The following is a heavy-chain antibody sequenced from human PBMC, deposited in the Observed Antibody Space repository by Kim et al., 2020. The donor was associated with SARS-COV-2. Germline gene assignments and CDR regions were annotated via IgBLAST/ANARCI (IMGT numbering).Heavy chain of an antibody. V-gene: IGHV4-39*07. D-gene: IGHD3-22*01. J-gene: IGHJ4*02. Sequence: SLKSRVTISVDTSKNQFSLKLSSVTAADTAVYYCAREVGYYDSSGILFDYWGQGTLVTVSS. CDR3: AREVGYYDSSGILFDY.